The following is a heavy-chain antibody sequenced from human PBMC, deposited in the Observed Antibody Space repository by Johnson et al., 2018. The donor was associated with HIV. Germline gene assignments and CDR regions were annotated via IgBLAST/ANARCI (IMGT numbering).Heavy chain of an antibody. CDR1: GFTFSSYA. CDR3: ARESELLSSSDAFDI. CDR2: ISYDGSNK. V-gene: IGHV3-30*04. D-gene: IGHD6-6*01. Sequence: QVQLVESGGGVVQPGRSLRLSCAASGFTFSSYAMHWVRQAPGKGLEWVAAISYDGSNKYYADSVKGRFTISRDNSKNTLYLQMNSLRAEDTAVYYCARESELLSSSDAFDIWGQGTMVTVSS. J-gene: IGHJ3*02.